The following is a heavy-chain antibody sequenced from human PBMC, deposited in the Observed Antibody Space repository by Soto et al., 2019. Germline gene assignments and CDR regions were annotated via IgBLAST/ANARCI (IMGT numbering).Heavy chain of an antibody. CDR1: GFTFSSYA. D-gene: IGHD6-13*01. CDR2: ISYDGSNK. J-gene: IGHJ4*02. Sequence: VQLVESGGGVVQPGRSLRLSCAASGFTFSSYAMHWVRQAPGKGLEWVAVISYDGSNKYYADSVKGRFTISRDNSKNTLYLQMNSLRAEDTAVYYCARDRAAHPEYYFDYWGQGTLVTVSS. CDR3: ARDRAAHPEYYFDY. V-gene: IGHV3-30-3*01.